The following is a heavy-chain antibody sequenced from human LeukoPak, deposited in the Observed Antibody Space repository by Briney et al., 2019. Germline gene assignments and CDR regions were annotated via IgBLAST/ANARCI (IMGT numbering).Heavy chain of an antibody. CDR1: GFTFSSYG. Sequence: GGSLRLSCAASGFTFSSYGVHWVRQAPGKGLEWGAVIWYDGSNKYYADSVKGRFTISRDNSKNTLYLQMNSLRAEDTAVYYCARRGAVAGTHYFDYWGQGTLVTVSS. V-gene: IGHV3-33*01. CDR3: ARRGAVAGTHYFDY. CDR2: IWYDGSNK. J-gene: IGHJ4*02. D-gene: IGHD6-19*01.